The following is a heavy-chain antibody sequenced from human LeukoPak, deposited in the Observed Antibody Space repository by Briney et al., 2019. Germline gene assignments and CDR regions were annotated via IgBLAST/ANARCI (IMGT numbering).Heavy chain of an antibody. V-gene: IGHV3-48*01. J-gene: IGHJ4*02. CDR1: GFTFSRES. Sequence: AGGSLRLSCAASGFTFSRESMNSVGQAAGKGVEGVSYISSSSSTIYYADSVKGRFTISRDNAKTSLYLQMNSLRAEDTAVYYCARVYYGSGSHIWGQGTLVTVSS. CDR3: ARVYYGSGSHI. D-gene: IGHD3-10*01. CDR2: ISSSSSTI.